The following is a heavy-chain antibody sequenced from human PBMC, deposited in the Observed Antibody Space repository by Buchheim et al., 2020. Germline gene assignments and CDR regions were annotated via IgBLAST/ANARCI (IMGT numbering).Heavy chain of an antibody. Sequence: EVQLVESGGGLVKPGGSLRLSCAASGFTFCTYRLNWVRQAPGKGLELVSSISSGSSYIDYADSVMGRFTISRDNAKNSLYLQMNSLTADDTAVYYCARDYYDSSGPRGPDYWGQGTL. CDR1: GFTFCTYR. J-gene: IGHJ4*02. CDR2: ISSGSSYI. V-gene: IGHV3-21*02. D-gene: IGHD3-22*01. CDR3: ARDYYDSSGPRGPDY.